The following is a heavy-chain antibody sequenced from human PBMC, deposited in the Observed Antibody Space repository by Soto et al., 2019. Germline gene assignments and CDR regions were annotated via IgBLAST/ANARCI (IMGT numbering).Heavy chain of an antibody. CDR3: ARAIDFDS. Sequence: LALTCTVSGGSIRSYYWSWIRQPPGKGLEWIGYIYYTGTTNYNPSLKSRVTISVDTSKNQVSLKLNSVTAADTAMYYCARAIDFDSWCQGTLVTVSS. CDR1: GGSIRSYY. CDR2: IYYTGTT. J-gene: IGHJ4*02. V-gene: IGHV4-59*01.